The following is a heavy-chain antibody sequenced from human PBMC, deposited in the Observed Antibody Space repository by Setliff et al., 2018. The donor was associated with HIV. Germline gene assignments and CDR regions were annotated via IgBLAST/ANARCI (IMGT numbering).Heavy chain of an antibody. Sequence: GSLRLSCAASGFSFSGAWMRWVRQAPGKGLEWVAQIKSGGTADYAAPVKGRFTTSRDDSKNVVSLQMDSLKTEDTAVYYCTADLPDSAPYCFDYWGQGALVTVSS. V-gene: IGHV3-15*01. D-gene: IGHD2-15*01. J-gene: IGHJ4*02. CDR3: TADLPDSAPYCFDY. CDR2: IKSGGTA. CDR1: GFSFSGAW.